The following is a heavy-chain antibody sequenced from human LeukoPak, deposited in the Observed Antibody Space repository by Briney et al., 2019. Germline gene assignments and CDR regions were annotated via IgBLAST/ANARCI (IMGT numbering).Heavy chain of an antibody. CDR3: ARFYSSGWSFDY. V-gene: IGHV1-18*01. J-gene: IGHJ4*02. Sequence: ASVKVSCKTSGYTFTNYGISWVRQAPGQGLEWIGWISGYNGNTNYVQKFRGRVAITRNTSISTAYMELSSLRSEDTAVYYCARFYSSGWSFDYWGQRTLVTVSS. CDR2: ISGYNGNT. CDR1: GYTFTNYG. D-gene: IGHD6-19*01.